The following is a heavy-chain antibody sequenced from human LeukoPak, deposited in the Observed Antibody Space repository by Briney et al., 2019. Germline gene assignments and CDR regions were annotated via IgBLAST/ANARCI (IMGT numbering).Heavy chain of an antibody. Sequence: PSGTPSLPRAVSWGSPYSFYLTGVREPARQGLGGSGRIFGSGSSRYSPSLKDRVTMSIDTSKHQIFLRLHSVTAADTAVYFCARDTPHPRGNFFESWGQGTLVTVSS. CDR3: ARDTPHPRGNFFES. V-gene: IGHV4-4*07. J-gene: IGHJ4*02. CDR1: WGSPYSFY. CDR2: IFGSGSS.